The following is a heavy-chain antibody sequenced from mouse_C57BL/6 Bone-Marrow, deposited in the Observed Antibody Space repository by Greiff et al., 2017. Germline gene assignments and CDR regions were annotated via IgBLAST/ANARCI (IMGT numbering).Heavy chain of an antibody. CDR3: AAFTTVALDY. CDR2: IAPSDSYP. D-gene: IGHD1-1*01. CDR1: GYTFPSYW. J-gene: IGHJ2*01. Sequence: QVQLQQPGAELVTPGASVKLSCKASGYTFPSYWMPWVKQRPGPGLEWIGEIAPSDSYPNYNQKLKGKTTLTVDTSSSTAYMQLSSLTSEDSAVYYCAAFTTVALDYWGQGTTRTVSS. V-gene: IGHV1-50*01.